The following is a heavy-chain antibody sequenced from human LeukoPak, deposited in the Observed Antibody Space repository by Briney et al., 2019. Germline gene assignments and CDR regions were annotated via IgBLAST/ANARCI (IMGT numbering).Heavy chain of an antibody. J-gene: IGHJ4*02. CDR3: ARTPSSGWYHGEEFDY. CDR1: GGTFSSHA. Sequence: ASVKVSCKASGGTFSSHAISWVRQAPGPGLEWMGRIIPIFGTANYAQKFQGRVTITTDESTSTAYMELSSLRSEDTAVYYCARTPSSGWYHGEEFDYWGQGTLVTVSS. CDR2: IIPIFGTA. V-gene: IGHV1-69*05. D-gene: IGHD6-19*01.